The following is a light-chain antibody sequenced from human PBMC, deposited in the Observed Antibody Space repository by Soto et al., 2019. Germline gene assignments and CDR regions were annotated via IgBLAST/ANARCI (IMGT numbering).Light chain of an antibody. CDR3: HSRA. Sequence: DIHLTHTPSTLSASVLDEVTITCRASQTISRWLAWYQQTPGRAPKLLIYDASTLESGVPSRFSGSGSETEFTLTISRLQPDDFATYFCHSRAFGQGTRLEIK. CDR2: DAS. J-gene: IGKJ5*01. V-gene: IGKV1-5*01. CDR1: QTISRW.